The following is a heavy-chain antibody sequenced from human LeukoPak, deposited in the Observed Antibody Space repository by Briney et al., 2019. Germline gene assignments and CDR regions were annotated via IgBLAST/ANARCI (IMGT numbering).Heavy chain of an antibody. Sequence: GGSLRLSFAASGFTFSSYSMNWVRQAPGKGLEWVSSISSSSSYIYYADSVKGRFIISRENAKNSLYLQMNSLRAEDTAVYYCARVLYYYGSGSYGAFDIWGQGTMVTVSS. D-gene: IGHD3-10*01. CDR1: GFTFSSYS. CDR2: ISSSSSYI. J-gene: IGHJ3*02. V-gene: IGHV3-21*01. CDR3: ARVLYYYGSGSYGAFDI.